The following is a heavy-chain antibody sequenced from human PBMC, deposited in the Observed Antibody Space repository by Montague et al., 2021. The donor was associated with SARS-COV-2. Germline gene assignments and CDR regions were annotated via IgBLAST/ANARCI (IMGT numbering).Heavy chain of an antibody. CDR2: ISTNAYTT. Sequence: SLRLYCAASGFTFSNYDMNWVRQAPGKGPEWISYISTNAYTTSYAGSVKGRFTISRDNGKNSLYLQMNSLRVEDTAVYYCTRDYRSIVGDGLDIWGQGTKVTVSS. J-gene: IGHJ3*02. CDR1: GFTFSNYD. D-gene: IGHD3-16*02. V-gene: IGHV3-48*03. CDR3: TRDYRSIVGDGLDI.